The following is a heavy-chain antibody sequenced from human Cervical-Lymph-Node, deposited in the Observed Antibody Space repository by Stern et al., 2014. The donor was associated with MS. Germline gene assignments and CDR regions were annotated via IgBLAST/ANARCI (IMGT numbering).Heavy chain of an antibody. CDR3: AHTTVTFDEAYGLDV. CDR2: IFWGDDE. CDR1: GFSLNTDGVG. Sequence: QITLKESGPTLVKPTQTLTLTCTCSGFSLNTDGVGVGWIRQPPGKALEWLAVIFWGDDERYKPSLKSRISITNDTSKNQEVRILANMDPVDTATYYCAHTTVTFDEAYGLDVWGQGTTVTVSS. V-gene: IGHV2-5*02. D-gene: IGHD4-17*01. J-gene: IGHJ6*02.